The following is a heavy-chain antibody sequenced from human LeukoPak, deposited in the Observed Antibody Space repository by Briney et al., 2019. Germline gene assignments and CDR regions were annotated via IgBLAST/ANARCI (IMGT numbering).Heavy chain of an antibody. V-gene: IGHV3-30*03. Sequence: GGSLRLSCAASGFTFSSFGMHWVRQAPGKGLDWVAVISYDGSSEYYADSVKGRFTISRDNSKNTLYLQMNSLRAEDTAVYYCARDEAAAAPEYFQHWGQGTLVTVSS. J-gene: IGHJ1*01. D-gene: IGHD6-13*01. CDR1: GFTFSSFG. CDR3: ARDEAAAAPEYFQH. CDR2: ISYDGSSE.